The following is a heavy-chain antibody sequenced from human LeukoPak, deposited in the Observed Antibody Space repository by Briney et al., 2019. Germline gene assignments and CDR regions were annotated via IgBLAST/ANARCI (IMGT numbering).Heavy chain of an antibody. CDR1: GGSISNGDHY. J-gene: IGHJ4*02. Sequence: SETLSLTCTASGGSISNGDHYWSWIRQHPGKGLEWIGHIYCSGSTYYNPSLKSRGIISVETSKNQFSLKLSSVTAADTAVYYCAPRRYFGSGSYYGFDYWGQGTLVTVSS. CDR2: IYCSGST. CDR3: APRRYFGSGSYYGFDY. V-gene: IGHV4-31*03. D-gene: IGHD3-10*01.